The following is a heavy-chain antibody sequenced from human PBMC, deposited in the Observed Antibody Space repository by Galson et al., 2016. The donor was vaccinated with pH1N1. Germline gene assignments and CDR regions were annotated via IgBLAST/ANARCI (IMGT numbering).Heavy chain of an antibody. CDR3: ARVVTPQWVVGYYYGMDV. V-gene: IGHV4-59*02. Sequence: SETLSLTCTVSGASVSSHYWSWIRQPPGKGLEWIGNIDYKRNTNYTPSLKSQVTISLDTSRNRFSLNLNSVTAADTAVYFCARVVTPQWVVGYYYGMDVWGQGTTVTVSS. CDR1: GASVSSHY. CDR2: IDYKRNT. D-gene: IGHD2-21*02. J-gene: IGHJ6*02.